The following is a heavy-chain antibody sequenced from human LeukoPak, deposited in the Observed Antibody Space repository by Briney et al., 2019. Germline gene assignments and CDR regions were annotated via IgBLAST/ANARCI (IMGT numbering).Heavy chain of an antibody. V-gene: IGHV3-7*04. CDR2: IKQDGSDK. Sequence: GGSLRLSCVASGFTFSSYWMIWVRQAPGKGLEWVANIKQDGSDKYYVASVKGRFTISRDNAKNSLYLQMNSLRAEDTAVYYCARRYLDFWGQGTLVTVSS. CDR1: GFTFSSYW. J-gene: IGHJ4*02. CDR3: ARRYLDF.